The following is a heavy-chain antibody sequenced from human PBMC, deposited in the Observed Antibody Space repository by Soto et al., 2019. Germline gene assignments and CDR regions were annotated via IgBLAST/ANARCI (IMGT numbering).Heavy chain of an antibody. CDR3: TTGILGYCSGGSCYLPNRPDAFDI. J-gene: IGHJ3*02. Sequence: GGSLRLSCASSGVTFSNAWMSWVRQAPGKGLEWVGRIKSKTDGGTTDYAAPVKGRFTISRDDSKNTLYLQMNSLKTEDTAVYYCTTGILGYCSGGSCYLPNRPDAFDIWGQGTMVTVSS. CDR2: IKSKTDGGTT. D-gene: IGHD2-15*01. V-gene: IGHV3-15*01. CDR1: GVTFSNAW.